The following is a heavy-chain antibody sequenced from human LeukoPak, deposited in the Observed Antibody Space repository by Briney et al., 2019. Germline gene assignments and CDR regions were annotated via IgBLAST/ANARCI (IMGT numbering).Heavy chain of an antibody. V-gene: IGHV1-69*05. CDR1: GGTFSSYA. CDR3: ARDLYPYYDRLVFRYNWFDP. J-gene: IGHJ5*02. Sequence: GASVKVSCKDSGGTFSSYAISWVRQAPGQGLEWMGGIIPIFGTANYAQKFQGRDTITTDESTSTAYMELSSLRSEDTAVYYCARDLYPYYDRLVFRYNWFDPWGQGTLVTVSS. D-gene: IGHD3-22*01. CDR2: IIPIFGTA.